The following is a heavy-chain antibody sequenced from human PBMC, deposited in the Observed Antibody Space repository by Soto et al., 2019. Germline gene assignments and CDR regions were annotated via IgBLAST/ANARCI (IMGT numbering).Heavy chain of an antibody. CDR2: ISYDGSNK. CDR3: ARAARWVLDY. V-gene: IGHV3-30-3*01. Sequence: QVQLVESGGGVVQPGRSLRLSCAASGFTFSSYAMHWVRQAPGKGLEWVAVISYDGSNKYYADSVKGRFTISRDNSKNTLYLQMNSLRAEDTAVYYCARAARWVLDYWGQGTLVTVSS. CDR1: GFTFSSYA. D-gene: IGHD6-6*01. J-gene: IGHJ4*02.